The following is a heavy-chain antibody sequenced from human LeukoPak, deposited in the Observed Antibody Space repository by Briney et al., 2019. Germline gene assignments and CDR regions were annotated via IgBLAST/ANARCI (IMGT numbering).Heavy chain of an antibody. V-gene: IGHV4-59*01. Sequence: SETLSLTCTVSGGSISSYYWSWIRQPPGKGLEWIGYIYYSGSTNYNPSLKSRVTISVDTSKNQFSLKLSSVTAADTAVYYCARDYDVLTSYYAPLFEYWGQGILVTVSS. D-gene: IGHD3-9*01. CDR1: GGSISSYY. CDR3: ARDYDVLTSYYAPLFEY. J-gene: IGHJ4*02. CDR2: IYYSGST.